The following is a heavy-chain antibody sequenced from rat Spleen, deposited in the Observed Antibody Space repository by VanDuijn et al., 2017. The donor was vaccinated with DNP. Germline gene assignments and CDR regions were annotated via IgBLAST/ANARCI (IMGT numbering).Heavy chain of an antibody. J-gene: IGHJ2*01. V-gene: IGHV4-2*01. CDR2: INSNSRTI. D-gene: IGHD1-11*01. Sequence: EVKLVESGGGLVQPGRSLKLSCAASGFNFNDYWMGWVRQAPGKGLEWIGEINSNSRTIKFSPSLKDKFTISRDNAQNTLYLQMSKLGSEDTAIYYCAGGPNYGGFLDYFDYWGQGVMVTVSS. CDR1: GFNFNDYW. CDR3: AGGPNYGGFLDYFDY.